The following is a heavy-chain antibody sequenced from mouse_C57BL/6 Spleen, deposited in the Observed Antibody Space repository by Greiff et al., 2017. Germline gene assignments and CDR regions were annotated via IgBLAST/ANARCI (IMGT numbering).Heavy chain of an antibody. CDR3: AKMGYGSSYLYWYVDV. Sequence: VKLMESGPGLVQPSQSLSITCTVSGFSLTSYGVHWVRQSPGKGLEWLGVLWRGGSTDYNAAFMSRLSITKDNSKSQVFFKMNSLQADDTAIYYCAKMGYGSSYLYWYVDVWGTGTTVTVAS. CDR2: LWRGGST. CDR1: GFSLTSYG. D-gene: IGHD1-1*01. V-gene: IGHV2-5*01. J-gene: IGHJ1*03.